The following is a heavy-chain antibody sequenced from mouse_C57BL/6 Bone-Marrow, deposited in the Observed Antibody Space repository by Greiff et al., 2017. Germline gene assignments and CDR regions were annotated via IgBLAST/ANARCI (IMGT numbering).Heavy chain of an antibody. CDR2: IDPENGDT. CDR3: TTWGGSSLGYAMDY. Sequence: VQLQQSGAELVRPGASVKLSCTASGFNIKDDYMHWVKQRPEQGLEWIGWIDPENGDTESASKFQGKATITADTSSNTAYLQLSSLTSEDTAVYYCTTWGGSSLGYAMDYWGQGTSVTVSS. V-gene: IGHV14-4*01. D-gene: IGHD1-1*01. J-gene: IGHJ4*01. CDR1: GFNIKDDY.